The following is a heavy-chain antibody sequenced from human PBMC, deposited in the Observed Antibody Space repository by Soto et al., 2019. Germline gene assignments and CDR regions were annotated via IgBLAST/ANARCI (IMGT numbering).Heavy chain of an antibody. D-gene: IGHD3-10*01. V-gene: IGHV1-18*04. CDR3: ARDNGMVRGVIRPHFDY. CDR2: ISAYNGNT. Sequence: QVQLVQSGAEVKKPGASVKVSCKASGYTFTSYGISWVRQSPGQGLDWMGWISAYNGNTNYAQKLQGRVTMTTDTSTSTAYMELRSLRSDDTAVYYCARDNGMVRGVIRPHFDYWGQGTLVTVSS. CDR1: GYTFTSYG. J-gene: IGHJ4*02.